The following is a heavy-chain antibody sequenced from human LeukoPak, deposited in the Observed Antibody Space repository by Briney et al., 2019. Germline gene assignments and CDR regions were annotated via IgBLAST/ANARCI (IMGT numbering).Heavy chain of an antibody. CDR1: GYTFTGYY. V-gene: IGHV1-2*02. Sequence: PAASVKVSCKASGYTFTGYYMHWVRQAPGQGLEWMGWINPNSGGTNYAQKFQGRVTMTRDTSISTAYMELSRLRSDDTAVYYCARANYCSSTSCFRDAFDIWGQGTMVTVSS. CDR2: INPNSGGT. D-gene: IGHD2-2*01. CDR3: ARANYCSSTSCFRDAFDI. J-gene: IGHJ3*02.